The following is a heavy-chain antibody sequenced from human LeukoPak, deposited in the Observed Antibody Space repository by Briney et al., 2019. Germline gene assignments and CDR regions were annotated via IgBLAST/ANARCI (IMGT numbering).Heavy chain of an antibody. J-gene: IGHJ4*02. CDR3: ARLSQKATMVRGVYYFDY. V-gene: IGHV4-39*01. CDR2: IYYSGST. Sequence: PSETLSLTCTVSGGSISSSSSYWGWIRQPPGKGLEWIVSIYYSGSTYYNPSLKSRVTISVDTSKNQFSLKLSSVTAADTAVYYCARLSQKATMVRGVYYFDYWGQGTLVTVSS. D-gene: IGHD3-10*01. CDR1: GGSISSSSSY.